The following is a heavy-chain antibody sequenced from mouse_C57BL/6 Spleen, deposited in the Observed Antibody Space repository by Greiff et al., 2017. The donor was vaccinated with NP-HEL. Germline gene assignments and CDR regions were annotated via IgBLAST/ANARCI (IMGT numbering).Heavy chain of an antibody. D-gene: IGHD4-1*01. CDR1: GYTFTDHY. Sequence: QVQLQQSGAELVRPGASVKLSCKASGYTFTDHYINWVKQRPGQGLEWIARIYPGSGNTYYNEKFKGKATLTAEKSSSTAYMQLSSLTSEDSAVYFCARQVLGLDYWGQGTTLTVSS. CDR2: IYPGSGNT. CDR3: ARQVLGLDY. V-gene: IGHV1-76*01. J-gene: IGHJ2*01.